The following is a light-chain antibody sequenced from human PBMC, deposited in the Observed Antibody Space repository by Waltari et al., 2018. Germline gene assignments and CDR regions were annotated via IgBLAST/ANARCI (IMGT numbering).Light chain of an antibody. V-gene: IGLV2-14*03. Sequence: QSALTQPASVSGSPGQSVTIYCTGSSSHIGSSDYVSRYQQHPDKGPKLLVYDVSQRPSGVSNRFSGSKSGNTASLVISGLRAEDEADYYCSSYSSTSTFYVFGTGTTVTVL. CDR3: SSYSSTSTFYV. CDR1: SSHIGSSDY. J-gene: IGLJ1*01. CDR2: DVS.